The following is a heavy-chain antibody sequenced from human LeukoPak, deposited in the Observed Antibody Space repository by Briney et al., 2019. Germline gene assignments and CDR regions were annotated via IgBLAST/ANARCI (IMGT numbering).Heavy chain of an antibody. Sequence: PGGSLRLSCAASGFTFSSYGMSWVRQAPGKGPEWVSTISGSGGNTYHADSVTGRFTISRDSSKNTLYLQMNSLRAEDTAVYYCAKGPGYYEFWGQGSLVTVSS. V-gene: IGHV3-23*01. CDR3: AKGPGYYEF. J-gene: IGHJ4*02. CDR2: ISGSGGNT. CDR1: GFTFSSYG.